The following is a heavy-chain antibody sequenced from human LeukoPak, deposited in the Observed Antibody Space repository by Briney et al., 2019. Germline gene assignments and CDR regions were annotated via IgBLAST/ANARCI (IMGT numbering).Heavy chain of an antibody. CDR2: INPNSGGT. D-gene: IGHD6-13*01. CDR3: ARGGSSWYLLLDY. Sequence: ASVKVSCKASGYTFTGYYMHWVRQAPGQGLEWMGWINPNSGGTNYAQKFQGRVTMTRDTSISTAYMELSRLRSDNTAVYYCARGGSSWYLLLDYWGQGTLVTVSS. V-gene: IGHV1-2*02. CDR1: GYTFTGYY. J-gene: IGHJ4*02.